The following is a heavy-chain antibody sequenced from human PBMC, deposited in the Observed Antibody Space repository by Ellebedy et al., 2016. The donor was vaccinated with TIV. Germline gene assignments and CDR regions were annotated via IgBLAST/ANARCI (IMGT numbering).Heavy chain of an antibody. CDR1: GFTFSSFW. CDR3: ARDVGGTGSHDY. Sequence: GESLKISCAASGFTFSSFWISWIRQAPGKGLEWVANIRQDGSAIHYVDSVRGRFTISRDNAKNSLYLQLNSLRADDSAVYYCARDVGGTGSHDYWGQGTLVTVSS. CDR2: IRQDGSAI. V-gene: IGHV3-7*05. D-gene: IGHD3-10*01. J-gene: IGHJ4*02.